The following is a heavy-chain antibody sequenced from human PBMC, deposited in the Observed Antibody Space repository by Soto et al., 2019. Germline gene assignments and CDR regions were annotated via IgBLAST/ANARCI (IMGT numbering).Heavy chain of an antibody. D-gene: IGHD2-8*01. CDR3: AIPDRTSGDY. CDR1: GGTFSSYA. V-gene: IGHV1-69*01. CDR2: IIPIFGTA. Sequence: QVQLVQSGAEVKKPGSSVKVSCKASGGTFSSYAISWVRQAPGQGLEWMGGIIPIFGTANYAQKFQGRVTIPADEPTSTANVELSTVRSEAGADYYCAIPDRTSGDYWGQGPLVTLSS. J-gene: IGHJ4*02.